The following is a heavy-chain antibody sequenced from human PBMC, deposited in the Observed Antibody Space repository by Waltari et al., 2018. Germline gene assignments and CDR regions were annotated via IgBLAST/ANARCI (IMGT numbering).Heavy chain of an antibody. Sequence: QVQLVQSGAEVKKPGSSVKVSCKASGGTFSSYAISWVRQAPGQGLEWMGGIIPLCGTANYAQRFQGRVTITADESTSTAYMELSSLRSEDTAVYYCAGGEVYFWSGYRGYMDVWGKGTTVT. D-gene: IGHD3-3*01. J-gene: IGHJ6*03. CDR2: IIPLCGTA. CDR1: GGTFSSYA. CDR3: AGGEVYFWSGYRGYMDV. V-gene: IGHV1-69*12.